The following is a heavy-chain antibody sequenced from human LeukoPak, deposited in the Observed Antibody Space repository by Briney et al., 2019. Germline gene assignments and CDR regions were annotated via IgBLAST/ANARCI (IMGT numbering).Heavy chain of an antibody. CDR2: ISWNSASV. V-gene: IGHV3-9*01. CDR3: AKDYGYSSSWYDY. CDR1: GFTFDDYG. Sequence: PGGSLRLSCEASGFTFDDYGMHWVRQAPGKGLEWVSAISWNSASVGYVDSVKVRFTISRDNAKKTLYLQMNSLRPEDTALYYCAKDYGYSSSWYDYWGQGTLVTVSS. J-gene: IGHJ4*02. D-gene: IGHD6-13*01.